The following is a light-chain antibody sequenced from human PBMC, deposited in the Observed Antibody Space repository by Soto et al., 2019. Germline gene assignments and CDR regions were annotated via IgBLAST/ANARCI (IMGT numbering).Light chain of an antibody. CDR3: QQLKSYVT. V-gene: IGKV1-9*01. CDR1: QGISNY. Sequence: IQLTQSPSSLSASVGDRVTITCRASQGISNYLAWYQQKPGKTPRLLIYGATTLQSGVPSRFSGSGSGTDFALTISSLQPEDFATYYCQQLKSYVTFGQGTDWRL. J-gene: IGKJ5*01. CDR2: GAT.